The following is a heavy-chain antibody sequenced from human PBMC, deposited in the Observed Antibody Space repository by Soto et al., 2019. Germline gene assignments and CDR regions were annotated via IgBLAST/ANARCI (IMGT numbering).Heavy chain of an antibody. CDR1: GFTFSNAW. CDR3: ARAAYYDFWSEETYFDY. V-gene: IGHV3-15*07. J-gene: IGHJ4*02. Sequence: GGSLRLSCAASGFTFSNAWINWVRQAPGKGLEWVGRIKSKRDGGTTDYAAPVKGRFAISRDDSKNPVYMQMNSLKTEDTVVYYCARAAYYDFWSEETYFDYWGQGTLVTVSS. D-gene: IGHD3-3*01. CDR2: IKSKRDGGTT.